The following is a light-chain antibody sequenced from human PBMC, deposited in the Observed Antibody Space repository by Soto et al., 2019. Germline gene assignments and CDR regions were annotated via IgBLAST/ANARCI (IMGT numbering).Light chain of an antibody. Sequence: QSVLTQPPSASGTPGQRVTISCSGSTSNIGSNVVTWYQQIPGTAPKLLIYSNDQRPSGVPDRFSGSKAGTSASLAISGLQSEDEADYYCAAWDDSLNGSWVFGGGTKLTVL. CDR2: SND. J-gene: IGLJ3*02. CDR3: AAWDDSLNGSWV. V-gene: IGLV1-44*01. CDR1: TSNIGSNV.